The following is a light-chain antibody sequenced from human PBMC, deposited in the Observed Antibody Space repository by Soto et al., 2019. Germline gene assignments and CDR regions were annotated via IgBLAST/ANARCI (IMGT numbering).Light chain of an antibody. CDR2: AAS. J-gene: IGKJ5*01. CDR1: QAIRTA. Sequence: IQLTQSPSSLSASVGDRVTITCRASQAIRTALGWYQQKPGKVPKLLIYAASTLQSGVPSRFSGSGSGTDFTLTISSLQPEDFATYYCQQLNSYQITFGQGTRLEIK. V-gene: IGKV1-17*01. CDR3: QQLNSYQIT.